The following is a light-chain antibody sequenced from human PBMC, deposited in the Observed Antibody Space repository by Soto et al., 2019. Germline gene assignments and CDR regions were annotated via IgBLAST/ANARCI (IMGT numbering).Light chain of an antibody. CDR2: DVS. Sequence: QPVLTQPAPGSGSPGQSSSISCTGTSSDVGGNKYVSWYQQHPGKAPKLIIYDVSNRASGVSDRFSGSKSGNTASLTISGLQAEDEADYYCSSYTSTTSSTVFGPGTKVTVL. CDR1: SSDVGGNKY. CDR3: SSYTSTTSSTV. V-gene: IGLV2-14*01. J-gene: IGLJ1*01.